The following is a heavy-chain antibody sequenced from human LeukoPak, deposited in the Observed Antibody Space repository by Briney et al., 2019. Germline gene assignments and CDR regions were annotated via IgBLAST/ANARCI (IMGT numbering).Heavy chain of an antibody. Sequence: GGSLRLSCAASGFTFSSHWMKSVRQAPGKGLGRVANIHEDGSDTYYVDSVKGRFTVSRDNAKNPLYLQMNSLRAEDTAVYYCARILRLHTPRAFDIWGQGTMVSVSS. CDR3: ARILRLHTPRAFDI. CDR2: IHEDGSDT. CDR1: GFTFSSHW. V-gene: IGHV3-7*05. D-gene: IGHD4-11*01. J-gene: IGHJ3*02.